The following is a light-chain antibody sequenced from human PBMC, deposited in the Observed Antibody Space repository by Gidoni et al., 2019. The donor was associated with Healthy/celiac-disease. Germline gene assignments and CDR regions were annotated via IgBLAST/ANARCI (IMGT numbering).Light chain of an antibody. CDR1: QSISSY. J-gene: IGKJ2*01. CDR2: AAS. CDR3: QQSYSTPHT. Sequence: DIQMTQSPSSLSASVGDRVTITCRASQSISSYLNWYQQKPGKAPKLLIYAASSLQSGVPSRFSGSGSGTDFTLTISSLQPEDFATYYCQQSYSTPHTFGXGTKLEIK. V-gene: IGKV1-39*01.